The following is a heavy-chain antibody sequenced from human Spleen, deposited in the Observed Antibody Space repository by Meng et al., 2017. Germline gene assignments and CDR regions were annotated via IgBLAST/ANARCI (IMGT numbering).Heavy chain of an antibody. D-gene: IGHD2-15*01. Sequence: QVQLPQSGPGLVTPSQTLSLTCAISGDSVSSNSAAWNGIRQSPSRGLEWLGRTYYRSKWYDDYAVSVRSRITINPDTSKNQFSLQLNSVTPEDTAVYYCARDHNCGGGSCYAWSFDPWGQGTLVTVSS. CDR1: GDSVSSNSAA. CDR3: ARDHNCGGGSCYAWSFDP. J-gene: IGHJ5*02. CDR2: TYYRSKWYD. V-gene: IGHV6-1*01.